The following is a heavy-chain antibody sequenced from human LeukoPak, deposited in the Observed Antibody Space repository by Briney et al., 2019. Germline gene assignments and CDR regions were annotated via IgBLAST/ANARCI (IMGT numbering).Heavy chain of an antibody. CDR2: IKPDGSEK. CDR1: GYNFSSYS. CDR3: ARDYN. Sequence: GGSLRLSCAASGYNFSSYSLNWVRQVPGRGLEWVANIKPDGSEKYYVDSVKGRFTVSRDNAKNSLDLQMNSLRAEDTAVYYCARDYNWGQGTLVTVSS. V-gene: IGHV3-7*04. D-gene: IGHD3-10*01. J-gene: IGHJ4*02.